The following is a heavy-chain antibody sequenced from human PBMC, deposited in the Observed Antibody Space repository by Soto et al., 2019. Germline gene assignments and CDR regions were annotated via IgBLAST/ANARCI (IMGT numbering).Heavy chain of an antibody. D-gene: IGHD2-2*01. CDR2: ISGRGGRT. Sequence: EVQLLESGEALVNPGGSLRLSCAASGLTFSSYAMSWVRQAPGKGLEWVSRISGRGGRTYYADSVKGRFTTSRENSKNTLYLQMNSLRDEDTAVYYCAKWGYYCSSTSCYYMDVWGKGTTVTVSS. CDR3: AKWGYYCSSTSCYYMDV. V-gene: IGHV3-23*01. J-gene: IGHJ6*03. CDR1: GLTFSSYA.